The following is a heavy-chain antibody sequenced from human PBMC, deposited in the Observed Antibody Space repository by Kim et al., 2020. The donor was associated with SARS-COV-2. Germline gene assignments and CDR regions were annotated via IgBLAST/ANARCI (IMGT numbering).Heavy chain of an antibody. CDR3: AKDSSSGSTLAV. D-gene: IGHD1-26*01. J-gene: IGHJ4*02. CDR2: IWYDGSNK. V-gene: IGHV3-33*06. CDR1: GFTFSSYA. Sequence: GGSLRLSCAASGFTFSSYAMHWVRQAPGKGLEWVAVIWYDGSNKYYADSVKGRFTISRDNSKNTLYLQMNSLRAEDTAVYYCAKDSSSGSTLAVWGQGTLVTVSS.